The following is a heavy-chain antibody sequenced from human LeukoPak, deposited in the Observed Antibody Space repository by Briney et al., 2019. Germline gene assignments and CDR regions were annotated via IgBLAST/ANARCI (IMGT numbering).Heavy chain of an antibody. Sequence: ASVKVSCKASGGTFSSYAISWVRQAPGQGLEWMGRIIPIFGTANYAQKFQGRVTITTDESTSTAYMELSSLRSEDTAVYYCARIGEDELPIDYWGQGTLVTVSS. CDR2: IIPIFGTA. J-gene: IGHJ4*02. V-gene: IGHV1-69*05. CDR3: ARIGEDELPIDY. CDR1: GGTFSSYA. D-gene: IGHD4-17*01.